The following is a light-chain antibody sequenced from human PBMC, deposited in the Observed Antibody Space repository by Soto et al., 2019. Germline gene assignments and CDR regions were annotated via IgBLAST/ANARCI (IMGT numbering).Light chain of an antibody. Sequence: EIVMTQSPATLSVSPGERATLSCRASQSVSSYLAWYQQKPGQAPRLLIYDASTRATGIPARFSGSGSGTDFTLTISSPQSEDFAVYYCQQYNNWPPWTFGQGTKVEIK. CDR2: DAS. V-gene: IGKV3-15*01. J-gene: IGKJ1*01. CDR3: QQYNNWPPWT. CDR1: QSVSSY.